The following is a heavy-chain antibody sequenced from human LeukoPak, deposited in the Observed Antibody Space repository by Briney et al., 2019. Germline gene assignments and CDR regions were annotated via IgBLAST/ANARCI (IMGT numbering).Heavy chain of an antibody. D-gene: IGHD6-13*01. CDR1: GGSFSGYY. J-gene: IGHJ2*01. CDR3: ARPSYSSSPYWYFDL. Sequence: PSETLSLTCAVYGGSFSGYYWSWIRQPPGKGLEWIGEINHSGSTNYNPSLKSRVTISVDTSKNQFSLKLSSVTAADTAVYYCARPSYSSSPYWYFDLWGRGTLVTVSS. V-gene: IGHV4-34*01. CDR2: INHSGST.